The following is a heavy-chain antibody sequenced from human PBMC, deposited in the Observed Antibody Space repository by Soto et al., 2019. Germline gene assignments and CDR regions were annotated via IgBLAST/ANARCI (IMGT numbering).Heavy chain of an antibody. Sequence: LRLSCAASGFTFSSYAMSWVRQSPGKGLEWVSAISGSGGSTYYADSVKGRFTISRDNSKNTLYLQMNSLRAEDTAVYYCAKAVTTVTTSFDYWGQGTLVTVSS. CDR3: AKAVTTVTTSFDY. CDR2: ISGSGGST. D-gene: IGHD4-17*01. V-gene: IGHV3-23*01. J-gene: IGHJ4*02. CDR1: GFTFSSYA.